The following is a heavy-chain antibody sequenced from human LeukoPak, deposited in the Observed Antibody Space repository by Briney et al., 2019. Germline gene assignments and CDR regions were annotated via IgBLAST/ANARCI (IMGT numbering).Heavy chain of an antibody. CDR2: IYTSGST. J-gene: IGHJ6*03. D-gene: IGHD4-17*01. Sequence: SETLSLTCTVSGGSISSGSYYWSWIRQPAGKGLEWIGRIYTSGSTNYNPSLKSRVTMSVDTSKNQFSLKLSSVTAADTAVYYCAREGTGDYVDYYYYYMDVWGKGTTVTISS. V-gene: IGHV4-61*02. CDR3: AREGTGDYVDYYYYYMDV. CDR1: GGSISSGSYY.